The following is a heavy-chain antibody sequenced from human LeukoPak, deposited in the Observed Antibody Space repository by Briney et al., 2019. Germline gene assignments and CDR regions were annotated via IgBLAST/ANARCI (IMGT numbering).Heavy chain of an antibody. CDR2: ISYDGSNK. CDR3: AKDTNWDLYWYFDL. CDR1: GFTFSSYG. J-gene: IGHJ2*01. Sequence: PGRSLRLSCAASGFTFSSYGMHWVRQAPGKGLEWVAVISYDGSNKYYADSVKGRFTISRDNSKNTLYLQMNSLRAEDTAVYYCAKDTNWDLYWYFDLWGRGTLVTVSS. V-gene: IGHV3-30*18. D-gene: IGHD1-1*01.